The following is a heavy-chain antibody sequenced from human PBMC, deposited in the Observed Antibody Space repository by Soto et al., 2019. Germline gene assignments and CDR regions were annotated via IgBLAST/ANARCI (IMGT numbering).Heavy chain of an antibody. D-gene: IGHD1-26*01. V-gene: IGHV3-66*01. CDR1: GFTVSSNY. CDR2: IYSGGST. Sequence: GGSLRLSCAASGFTVSSNYMSWVRQAPGKGLEWVSVIYSGGSTYYADSVKGRFTISRDNSKNTLYLQMNSLRAEDTAVYYCASGTEWASAGYYYYGMDVWGQGTTVTVSS. J-gene: IGHJ6*02. CDR3: ASGTEWASAGYYYYGMDV.